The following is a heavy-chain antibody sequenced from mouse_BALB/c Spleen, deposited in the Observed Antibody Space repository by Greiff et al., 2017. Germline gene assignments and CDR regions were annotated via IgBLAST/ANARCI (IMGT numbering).Heavy chain of an antibody. CDR1: GYTFTSYW. CDR3: ARSRYEDFDY. V-gene: IGHV1-7*01. CDR2: INPSTGYT. Sequence: QVQLQQSGAELAKPGASVKMSCKASGYTFTSYWMHWVKQRPGQGLEWIGYINPSTGYTEYNQKFKDKAKLTADKSSSTAYMQLSSLTSEDSAVYYCARSRYEDFDYWGQGTTLTVSS. J-gene: IGHJ2*01. D-gene: IGHD2-14*01.